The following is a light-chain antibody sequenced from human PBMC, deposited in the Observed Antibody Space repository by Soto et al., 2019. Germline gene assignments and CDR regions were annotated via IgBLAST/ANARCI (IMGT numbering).Light chain of an antibody. CDR1: SSDVGGYNY. Sequence: QSALTQPPSASGSPGQSVTISCTGTSSDVGGYNYVSWYQQHPGKAPKLMIYEVSKRPSGVPDRFSGSKSGNTASLTGSGLQAEDEAYYYCSSYAGSNNVVFGGGTKLTVL. CDR2: EVS. J-gene: IGLJ2*01. CDR3: SSYAGSNNVV. V-gene: IGLV2-8*01.